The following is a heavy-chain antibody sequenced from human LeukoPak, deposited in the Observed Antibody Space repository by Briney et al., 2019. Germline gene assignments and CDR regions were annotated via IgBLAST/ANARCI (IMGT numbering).Heavy chain of an antibody. CDR2: ISYDGSNK. D-gene: IGHD1-26*01. CDR1: GLTFSSYA. CDR3: AKDSATPGDY. J-gene: IGHJ4*02. Sequence: PGRSLRLSCAASGLTFSSYAMHWVRQAPGKRLEWVAVISYDGSNKYYADSVKGRFTISRDNSKNTLYLQMNSLRAEDTAVYYCAKDSATPGDYWGQGTLVTVSS. V-gene: IGHV3-30-3*01.